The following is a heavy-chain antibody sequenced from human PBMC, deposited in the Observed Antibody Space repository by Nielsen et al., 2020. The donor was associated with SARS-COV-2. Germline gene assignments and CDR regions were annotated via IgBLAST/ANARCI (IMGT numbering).Heavy chain of an antibody. Sequence: GGSLRLSCAASGITFSNYAMHWVRQAPGKGLEWVAVISHDGSNKNYVDSVKGRFTISRDNSKNTLYLQMNSLRAEDTAVYYCARDGRHVLLWFGDIDYWGQGILVTVSS. V-gene: IGHV3-30*03. D-gene: IGHD3-10*01. J-gene: IGHJ4*02. CDR2: ISHDGSNK. CDR1: GITFSNYA. CDR3: ARDGRHVLLWFGDIDY.